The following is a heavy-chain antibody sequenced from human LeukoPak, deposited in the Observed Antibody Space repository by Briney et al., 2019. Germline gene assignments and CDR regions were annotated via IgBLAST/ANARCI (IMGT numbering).Heavy chain of an antibody. CDR3: ATRDYGTD. Sequence: GGSLRLSCAASGFFFSAYGMHWVRQAPGKGLEWVAVIGYDGRDKDYAESVKGRFTISRDNSKSTLYLQMDSLRAEDTAVYYCATRDYGTDWGQGTLVTVSS. J-gene: IGHJ4*02. CDR2: IGYDGRDK. D-gene: IGHD4/OR15-4a*01. V-gene: IGHV3-33*01. CDR1: GFFFSAYG.